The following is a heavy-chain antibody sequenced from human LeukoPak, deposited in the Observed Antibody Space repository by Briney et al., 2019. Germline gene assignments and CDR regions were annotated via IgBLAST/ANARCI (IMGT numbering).Heavy chain of an antibody. D-gene: IGHD1-26*01. CDR1: GFTFSSYG. V-gene: IGHV3-33*01. CDR2: IWSDGSNK. CDR3: ARGSGSFSGGFDY. J-gene: IGHJ4*02. Sequence: YPGGSLRLSFAASGFTFSSYGMHWVRQTPGKGLEWVAIIWSDGSNKYYADSVKGRFTISRDNSKNTLYLQMNSLRAEDTAVYYCARGSGSFSGGFDYWGQGTLVTVSS.